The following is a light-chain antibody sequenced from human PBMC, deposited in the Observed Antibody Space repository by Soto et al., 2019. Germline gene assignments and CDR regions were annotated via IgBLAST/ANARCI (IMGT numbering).Light chain of an antibody. J-gene: IGKJ1*01. CDR1: HTISSSY. V-gene: IGKV3-20*01. Sequence: EIELTQSPCTLSSSPGERATLSCRASHTISSSYLAWYQQTPGEAPRLIMYGITRRGTGTPDRISGSGSGKVFTLTSSRLEAEDVADYYCQQNGSSSWTFGQGTKVDIK. CDR3: QQNGSSSWT. CDR2: GIT.